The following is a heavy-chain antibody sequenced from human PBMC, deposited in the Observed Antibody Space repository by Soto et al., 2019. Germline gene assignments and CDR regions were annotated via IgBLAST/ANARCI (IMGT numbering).Heavy chain of an antibody. CDR1: GHTFTSYG. D-gene: IGHD3-9*01. CDR3: AIVLLLSRSRLRYFDWLSEALGY. J-gene: IGHJ4*02. Sequence: ASVKVSCKASGHTFTSYGISWVRQAPGQGLEWMGWISAYNGNTNYAQKLQGRVTMTTDTSTSTAYMELRSLRSDDTSVYFCAIVLLLSRSRLRYFDWLSEALGYWGQGTLVTVSS. CDR2: ISAYNGNT. V-gene: IGHV1-18*01.